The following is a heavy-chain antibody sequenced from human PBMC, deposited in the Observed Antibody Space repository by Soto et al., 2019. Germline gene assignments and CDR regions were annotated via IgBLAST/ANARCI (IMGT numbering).Heavy chain of an antibody. CDR3: ARHPTAMVTLLYYGMDV. CDR2: IIPIFGTA. V-gene: IGHV1-69*13. Sequence: AASVKVSCKASGGTFSSYAISWVRQAPGQGLEWMGGIIPIFGTANYAQKFQGRVTITADESTSTAYMELSSLRSEDTAVYYCARHPTAMVTLLYYGMDVWGQGTTVTVSS. J-gene: IGHJ6*02. CDR1: GGTFSSYA. D-gene: IGHD5-18*01.